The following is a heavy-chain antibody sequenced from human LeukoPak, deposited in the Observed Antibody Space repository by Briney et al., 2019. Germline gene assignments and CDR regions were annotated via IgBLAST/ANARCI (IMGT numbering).Heavy chain of an antibody. CDR3: ARSGSQIWAAGYNWFDP. CDR2: IYYSGST. D-gene: IGHD6-13*01. V-gene: IGHV4-59*01. Sequence: SETLSLTCTVSGGFISSYYWSWIRQPPGKGLEWIGYIYYSGSTNYNPSLKSRVTISVDTSKNQFSLKLSSVTAADTAVYYCARSGSQIWAAGYNWFDPWGQGTLVTVSS. J-gene: IGHJ5*02. CDR1: GGFISSYY.